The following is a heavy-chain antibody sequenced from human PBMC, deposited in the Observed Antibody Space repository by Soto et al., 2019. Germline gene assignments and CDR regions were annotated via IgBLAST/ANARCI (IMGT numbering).Heavy chain of an antibody. V-gene: IGHV1-18*01. CDR3: AREGDRCISTSCYDWFDP. CDR1: GYTFTSYG. J-gene: IGHJ5*02. CDR2: ISAYNGNT. D-gene: IGHD2-2*01. Sequence: QVQLVQSGAEVKKPGASVKVSCKASGYTFTSYGISWVRQAPGQGLEWMGWISAYNGNTNYAQKLQGRVTMTTDTSTITAYMELRSLRSDDTAVYYCAREGDRCISTSCYDWFDPWGQGTLVTVSS.